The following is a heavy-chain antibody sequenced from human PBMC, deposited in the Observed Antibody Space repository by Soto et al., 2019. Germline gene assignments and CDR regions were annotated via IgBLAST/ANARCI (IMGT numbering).Heavy chain of an antibody. CDR3: ALEYRSSSRSDY. Sequence: ASVKVSCKTSGYIFPTYGISWVRQAPGQGLEWMGWTSGNNDDSNYAQNFQGRVTVSADTSTSTAYMELRSLTSDDTAVYYCALEYRSSSRSDYWGQGTLVTVSS. J-gene: IGHJ4*02. V-gene: IGHV1-18*01. CDR2: TSGNNDDS. CDR1: GYIFPTYG. D-gene: IGHD6-6*01.